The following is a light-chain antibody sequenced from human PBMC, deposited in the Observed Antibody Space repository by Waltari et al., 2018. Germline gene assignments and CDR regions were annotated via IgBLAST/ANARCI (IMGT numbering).Light chain of an antibody. Sequence: SCRASQSGGRTLAWDQQRPGQAPRLLIYDASSRATGIPDRFSGSGSGTDFSLTISRLEPEDFAVYYCQKYGTRPATFGQGTKVEVK. CDR2: DAS. CDR3: QKYGTRPAT. J-gene: IGKJ1*01. CDR1: QSGGRT. V-gene: IGKV3-20*01.